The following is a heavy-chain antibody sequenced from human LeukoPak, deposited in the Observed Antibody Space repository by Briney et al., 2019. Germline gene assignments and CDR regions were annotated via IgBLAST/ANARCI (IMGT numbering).Heavy chain of an antibody. CDR2: ISSSGSTI. J-gene: IGHJ3*02. CDR3: ARAGDYYDSSGYYDAFDI. D-gene: IGHD3-22*01. CDR1: GFTFSDYY. Sequence: PGGSLRLSCAASGFTFSDYYMSWIRQAPGKGPEWVSYISSSGSTIYYADSVKGRFTISRDNAKNSLYLQMNSLRAEDTAVYYCARAGDYYDSSGYYDAFDIWGQGTMVTVSS. V-gene: IGHV3-11*01.